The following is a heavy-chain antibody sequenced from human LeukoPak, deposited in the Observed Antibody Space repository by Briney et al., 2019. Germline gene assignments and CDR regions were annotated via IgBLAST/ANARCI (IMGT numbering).Heavy chain of an antibody. CDR2: IIPIFGTA. Sequence: SVKVSCKASGYTFTSYAISWVRQAPGQGLEWMGGIIPIFGTANYAQKFQGRVTITADESTSTAYMELSSLRSEDTAVYYCARDRSSSSPRFRSYYYYGMDVWGQGTTVTVSS. CDR3: ARDRSSSSPRFRSYYYYGMDV. D-gene: IGHD6-6*01. CDR1: GYTFTSYA. J-gene: IGHJ6*02. V-gene: IGHV1-69*13.